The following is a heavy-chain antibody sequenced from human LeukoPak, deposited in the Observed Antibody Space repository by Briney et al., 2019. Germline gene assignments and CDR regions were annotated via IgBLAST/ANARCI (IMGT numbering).Heavy chain of an antibody. CDR1: GGSISSYY. D-gene: IGHD6-19*01. V-gene: IGHV4-59*12. Sequence: SETLSLTCTVSGGSISSYYWSWIRQPPGKGLEWIGYIYYSGSTNYNPSLNSRVTISLDTSKDQFSLKLSSVTAADTALYYCARALGSGWYHPFDYWGQGALVTVSS. J-gene: IGHJ4*02. CDR2: IYYSGST. CDR3: ARALGSGWYHPFDY.